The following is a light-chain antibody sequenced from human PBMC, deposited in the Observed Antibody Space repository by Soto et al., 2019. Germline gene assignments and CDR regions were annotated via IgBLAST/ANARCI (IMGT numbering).Light chain of an antibody. Sequence: DIVMTQSPDSLAVSLGEGATINCTSSQSVLDSSTNKNYLSWYHQKPGQPPQLLIHWASIRESGVPDRFSGSGSRTDFTLTISSLQAEDVAIYYCQQYYETPHTFGLGTKLEIK. CDR3: QQYYETPHT. CDR2: WAS. V-gene: IGKV4-1*01. CDR1: QSVLDSSTNKNY. J-gene: IGKJ2*01.